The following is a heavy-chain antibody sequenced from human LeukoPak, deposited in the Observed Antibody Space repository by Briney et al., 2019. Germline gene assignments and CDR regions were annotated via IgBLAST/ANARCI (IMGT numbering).Heavy chain of an antibody. CDR3: ARGFLYDYVWGSFDY. D-gene: IGHD3-16*01. CDR1: GFTFSSYA. V-gene: IGHV3-30-3*01. Sequence: GMSLRLSCAASGFTFSSYAMHWVRQAPGKGLEWVAVMSYDGSNKYYADSVKGRFTISRDNSKNTLYLQMNSLRAEDTAVYYCARGFLYDYVWGSFDYWGQGTLVTVSS. J-gene: IGHJ4*02. CDR2: MSYDGSNK.